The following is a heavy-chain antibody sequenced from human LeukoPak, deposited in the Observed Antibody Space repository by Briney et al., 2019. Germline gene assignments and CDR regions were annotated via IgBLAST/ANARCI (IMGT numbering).Heavy chain of an antibody. CDR3: ARDSLPGDGDAEGYLQH. CDR1: GFSGNY. J-gene: IGHJ1*01. V-gene: IGHV3-7*04. CDR2: INQDGRKR. Sequence: GGSLRLSCAASGFSGNYMSWVRQAPGKGLEWVANINQDGRKRHFLDSVKGRFTISRDNANNSVTLHLNSLRAEDTAVYYCARDSLPGDGDAEGYLQHWGQGILVIVSS. D-gene: IGHD2-21*02.